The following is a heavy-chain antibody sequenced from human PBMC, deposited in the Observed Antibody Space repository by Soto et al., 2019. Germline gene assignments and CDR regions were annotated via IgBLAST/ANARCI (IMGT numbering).Heavy chain of an antibody. Sequence: QVQLVESGGGVVQPGRSLRLSCAASGFTFSSYGMHWVRQAPGKGLEWVAVISYDGSNKYYADSVKGRFTISRDNSKNTLYLQMNSLRAEDTAVYYCAISFASAPIDYWGQGTLVTVSA. V-gene: IGHV3-30*03. J-gene: IGHJ4*02. CDR3: AISFASAPIDY. D-gene: IGHD3-3*02. CDR1: GFTFSSYG. CDR2: ISYDGSNK.